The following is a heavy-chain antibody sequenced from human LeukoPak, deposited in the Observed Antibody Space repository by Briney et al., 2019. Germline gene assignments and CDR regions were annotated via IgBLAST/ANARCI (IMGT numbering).Heavy chain of an antibody. Sequence: SETLSLTCAVSGVPFSNYYWRWVRQSPRQGLEWIGEINHSGYANYNPSLKSRVTMSIDTSKNQFSLILTSVTAADAGVYYCTRAVAGHPDWGQGTLVTASS. CDR1: GVPFSNYY. V-gene: IGHV4-34*01. CDR2: INHSGYA. D-gene: IGHD1-14*01. CDR3: TRAVAGHPD. J-gene: IGHJ4*02.